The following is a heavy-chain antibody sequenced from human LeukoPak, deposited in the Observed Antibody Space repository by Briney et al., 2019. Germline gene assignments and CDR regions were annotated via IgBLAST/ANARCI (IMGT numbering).Heavy chain of an antibody. CDR2: INHSGST. V-gene: IGHV4-34*08. J-gene: IGHJ3*02. Sequence: GSLRLSCAASGFTFNNYPMGWVRQAPGKGLEWIGEINHSGSTNYNPSLKSRVTISVDTSKNQFSLKLSSVTAADTAVYYCATPRGSYLPSDAFDIWGQGTMVTVSS. CDR1: GFTFNNYP. CDR3: ATPRGSYLPSDAFDI. D-gene: IGHD1-26*01.